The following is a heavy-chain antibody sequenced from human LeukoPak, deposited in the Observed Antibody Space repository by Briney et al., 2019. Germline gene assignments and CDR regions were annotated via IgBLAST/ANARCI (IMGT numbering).Heavy chain of an antibody. CDR1: GFTLSGSA. D-gene: IGHD2-2*01. CDR3: TSANIVVVPAAFDAFDI. Sequence: GGSLRLSCAASGFTLSGSAMHWVRQASGKGLEWVGRIRRKANSYATAYAAAVKGRFTISRDDSKNTAYLQMNSLKTEDTAVYYCTSANIVVVPAAFDAFDIWGQGAMVTVSS. J-gene: IGHJ3*02. CDR2: IRRKANSYAT. V-gene: IGHV3-73*01.